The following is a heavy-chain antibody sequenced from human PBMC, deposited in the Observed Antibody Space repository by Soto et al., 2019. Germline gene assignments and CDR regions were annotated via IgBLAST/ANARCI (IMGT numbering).Heavy chain of an antibody. V-gene: IGHV3-49*03. Sequence: GGSLRLSCTASGFTFGDYAMSWFRQAPGKGLEWVGFIRSKAYGGTTEYAASVKGRFTISRDDSKSIAYLQMNSLKTEDTAVYYCTRVGITMVRGENWFDPWGQGTLVTVS. J-gene: IGHJ5*02. CDR1: GFTFGDYA. CDR3: TRVGITMVRGENWFDP. D-gene: IGHD3-10*01. CDR2: IRSKAYGGTT.